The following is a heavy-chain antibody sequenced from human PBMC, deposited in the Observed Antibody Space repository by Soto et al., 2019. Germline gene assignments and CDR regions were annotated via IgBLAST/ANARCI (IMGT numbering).Heavy chain of an antibody. V-gene: IGHV4-39*01. D-gene: IGHD3-22*01. CDR1: GGSISSSSSY. CDR2: IYYSGST. CDR3: ARLGRFNYYDSSGYFLFES. J-gene: IGHJ4*02. Sequence: QLQLQESGPGLVKPSETLSLTCTVSGGSISSSSSYWGWIRQPPGKGMEWIGSIYYSGSTYYKPSLKSRVTISVDTSKNQFSLKMSSVTAADTAVYYCARLGRFNYYDSSGYFLFESWGQGTMVTVSS.